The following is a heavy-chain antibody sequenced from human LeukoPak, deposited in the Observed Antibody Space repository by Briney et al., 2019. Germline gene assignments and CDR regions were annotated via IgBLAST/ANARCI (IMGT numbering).Heavy chain of an antibody. D-gene: IGHD7-27*01. CDR2: ISASGDSI. Sequence: GGSLRLSCAASGFTFNYYAMNWVRQAPGKGLEWVSGISASGDSIYYADSVKGHFTISRDNSKNTLYLQMNSLRAEDTALYYCGKGDWGDMWGQGTMVTVSS. V-gene: IGHV3-23*01. CDR1: GFTFNYYA. J-gene: IGHJ3*02. CDR3: GKGDWGDM.